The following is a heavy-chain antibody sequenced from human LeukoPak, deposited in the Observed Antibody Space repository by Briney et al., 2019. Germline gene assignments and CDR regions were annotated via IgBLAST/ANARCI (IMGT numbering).Heavy chain of an antibody. D-gene: IGHD3-22*01. Sequence: SETLSLTCTVSGGSITSSSYYWGGIRQPPGKGLETIGNIYYSGNTYYNPSLKSRVTISVDTSKNQFSLKLSPVTAADTAVYYCARFTRRGGLNWFDTWGQGTLVTVSS. J-gene: IGHJ5*02. CDR2: IYYSGNT. CDR1: GGSITSSSYY. CDR3: ARFTRRGGLNWFDT. V-gene: IGHV4-39*01.